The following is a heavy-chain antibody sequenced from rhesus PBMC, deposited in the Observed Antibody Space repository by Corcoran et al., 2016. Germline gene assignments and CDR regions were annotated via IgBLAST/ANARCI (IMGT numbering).Heavy chain of an antibody. CDR1: GGSISGGYD. Sequence: QVQLQESGPGVVKPSETLSLTCAVSGGSISGGYDWSWIRQPPGKGLEWIGYIYGSSGSTNYNPSLKNRVTISKDASKNEFSLKLSSVTAADTAVYYCASGGSSWSGAEYFEFWGQGALVTVSS. CDR2: IYGSSGST. V-gene: IGHV4-76*01. CDR3: ASGGSSWSGAEYFEF. D-gene: IGHD6-13*01. J-gene: IGHJ1*01.